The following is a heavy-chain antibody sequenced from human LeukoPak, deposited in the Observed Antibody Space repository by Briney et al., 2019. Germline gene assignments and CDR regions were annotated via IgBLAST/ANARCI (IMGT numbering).Heavy chain of an antibody. D-gene: IGHD2-8*01. CDR3: AREVNGAYCFDY. Sequence: GGSLRLSCAASGFTFSSYAMDWVRQAPGKGLEWVAVIWSDGSNKYYADSVEGRFTISRDNSKNTLHLQMDSLRAEDTAVYYCAREVNGAYCFDYWGQGTLVTVCS. CDR2: IWSDGSNK. J-gene: IGHJ4*02. CDR1: GFTFSSYA. V-gene: IGHV3-33*01.